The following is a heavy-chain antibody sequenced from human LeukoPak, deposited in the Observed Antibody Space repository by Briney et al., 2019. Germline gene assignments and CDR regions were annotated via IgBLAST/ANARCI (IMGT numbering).Heavy chain of an antibody. CDR2: IGSSSSTI. CDR3: AREAVAGNYFDN. D-gene: IGHD6-19*01. J-gene: IGHJ4*02. V-gene: IGHV3-48*02. CDR1: GFIFSRYS. Sequence: GGSLRLSCAASGFIFSRYSMNWARQAPGKGLEWVSYIGSSSSTIHCADSVKGRFTISRDNAKNSLYLQMNSLRDEDTAVYYCAREAVAGNYFDNWGQGTLVTVSS.